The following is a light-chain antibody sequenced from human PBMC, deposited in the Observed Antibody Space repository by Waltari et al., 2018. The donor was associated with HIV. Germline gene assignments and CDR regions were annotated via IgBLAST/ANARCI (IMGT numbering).Light chain of an antibody. CDR2: GAS. J-gene: IGKJ2*01. CDR1: QGITNF. Sequence: VIWVTQSPSVLSASTGDRVTISCRVSQGITNFLAWYQQKPGKAPKLLVFGASTLQSGVPSRFSGSGSGSNFTLTISCLQSEDFATYYCQQYNSLPFTFGQGTKLEIK. V-gene: IGKV1D-8*01. CDR3: QQYNSLPFT.